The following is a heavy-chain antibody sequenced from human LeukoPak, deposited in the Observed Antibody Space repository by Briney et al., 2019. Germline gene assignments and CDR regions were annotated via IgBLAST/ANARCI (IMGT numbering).Heavy chain of an antibody. CDR1: GFTVSNNY. CDR3: ARRGGDSGGYYAAYFDY. CDR2: IYSAGST. D-gene: IGHD1-26*01. V-gene: IGHV3-53*01. Sequence: GGSLRLSCAASGFTVSNNYMSWVRQAPGKGLEWVSVIYSAGSTYYTDSVKGRFTISRDNSKNTLYLQMNSLRAEDTAVYYCARRGGDSGGYYAAYFDYWGQGTLVTVSS. J-gene: IGHJ4*02.